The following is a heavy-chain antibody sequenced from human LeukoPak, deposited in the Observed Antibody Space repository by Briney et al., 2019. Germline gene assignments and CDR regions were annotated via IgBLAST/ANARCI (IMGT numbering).Heavy chain of an antibody. CDR3: ARDSYDSSGYYPLFDY. CDR2: ISGGGAST. J-gene: IGHJ4*02. V-gene: IGHV3-23*01. Sequence: GGSLRLSCAASGFTFSSYAMTWVRQAPGKGLEWVSAISGGGASTYYADSVKGRFTISRDNSKNTLYLQMNSLRAEDTAVYYCARDSYDSSGYYPLFDYWGQGTLVTVSS. CDR1: GFTFSSYA. D-gene: IGHD3-22*01.